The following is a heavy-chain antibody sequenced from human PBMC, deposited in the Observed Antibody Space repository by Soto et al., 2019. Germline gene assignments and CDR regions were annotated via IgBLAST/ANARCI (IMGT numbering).Heavy chain of an antibody. V-gene: IGHV3-23*01. Sequence: EVQLLESGGGLVQPGGSLRLSCAASGFTFSSYAMSWVRQAPGKGLEWVSAISGSGGSTYYADSVKGRFTISRDNSKNTLYLQMNSLRAVDTAVYYCAKDPTFLSAWFDLWGQGTLVTVSS. CDR3: AKDPTFLSAWFDL. CDR2: ISGSGGST. J-gene: IGHJ5*02. CDR1: GFTFSSYA. D-gene: IGHD3-3*02.